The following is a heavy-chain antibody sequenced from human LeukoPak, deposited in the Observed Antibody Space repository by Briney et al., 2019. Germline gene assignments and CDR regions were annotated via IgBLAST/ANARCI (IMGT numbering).Heavy chain of an antibody. J-gene: IGHJ4*02. Sequence: GSLRLSCAASGFTFSDYGMNWVRQTPGRGLEWVAAIWYDGSNKYYADSVEGRFTISRDNSKNTLYLQMNSLRGEDMALYYCARDIVAAGGRYFDHWGQGTLVTVSS. CDR3: ARDIVAAGGRYFDH. D-gene: IGHD6-13*01. CDR1: GFTFSDYG. V-gene: IGHV3-33*01. CDR2: IWYDGSNK.